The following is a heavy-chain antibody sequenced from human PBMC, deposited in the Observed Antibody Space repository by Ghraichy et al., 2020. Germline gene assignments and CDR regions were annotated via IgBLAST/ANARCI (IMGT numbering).Heavy chain of an antibody. J-gene: IGHJ5*02. CDR1: GFTFSSYG. CDR2: IWYDGSNK. D-gene: IGHD1-26*01. CDR3: ARRSGSYSYRYNWFDP. V-gene: IGHV3-33*01. Sequence: GGSLRLSCAASGFTFSSYGMHWVRQAPGKGLEWVAVIWYDGSNKYYADSVKGRFTISRDNSKNTLYLQMNSLRAEDTAVYYCARRSGSYSYRYNWFDPWGQGTLVTVSS.